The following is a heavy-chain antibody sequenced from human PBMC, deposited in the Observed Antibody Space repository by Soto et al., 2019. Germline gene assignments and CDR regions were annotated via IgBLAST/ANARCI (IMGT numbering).Heavy chain of an antibody. J-gene: IGHJ4*02. V-gene: IGHV4-4*07. CDR3: ARALVNGGDY. D-gene: IGHD2-8*02. Sequence: QVRLQESGPGLVKPSETLSLTCTVSGASISNYYWSWIRQPAGKGLECLGRIYASGTTTYNPSLRSRVTMSVDTSKNQFSLNLNSVTAADTAVYFCARALVNGGDYWGQGTLVTVSS. CDR2: IYASGTT. CDR1: GASISNYY.